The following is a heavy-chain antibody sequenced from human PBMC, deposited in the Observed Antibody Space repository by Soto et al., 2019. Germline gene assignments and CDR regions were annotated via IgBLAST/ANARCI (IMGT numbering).Heavy chain of an antibody. V-gene: IGHV3-9*01. Sequence: GGSLRLSCAASGFTFDDYAMHWVRQAPGKGLEWVSGISWNSGSIGYADSVKGRFTISRDNAKNSLYLQMNSLRAEDTALYYCAKEGGYCSSTSCYAIDYWGQGTLVTVSS. J-gene: IGHJ4*02. CDR2: ISWNSGSI. CDR1: GFTFDDYA. D-gene: IGHD2-2*01. CDR3: AKEGGYCSSTSCYAIDY.